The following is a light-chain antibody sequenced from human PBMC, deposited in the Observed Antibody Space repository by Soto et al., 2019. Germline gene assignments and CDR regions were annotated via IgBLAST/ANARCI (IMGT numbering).Light chain of an antibody. CDR2: NTD. J-gene: IGLJ3*02. Sequence: QTVVTQEPSFSVAPGRTVTFTCGLSSGSVSTTYHPSWYQQTPGQAPRTLIYNTDIRSSGVTDRFSGSILGNTAALTITGAQADDEFHYYCALYMGSGIWVFGGGTKLTVL. CDR3: ALYMGSGIWV. CDR1: SGSVSTTYH. V-gene: IGLV8-61*01.